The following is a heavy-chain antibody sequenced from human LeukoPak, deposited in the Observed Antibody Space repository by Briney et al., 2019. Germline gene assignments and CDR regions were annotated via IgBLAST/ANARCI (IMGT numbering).Heavy chain of an antibody. J-gene: IGHJ4*02. D-gene: IGHD6-19*01. CDR3: ARMMSIPVAGHRPLFDY. Sequence: ASVKVSCKASGYTFTSYGINWVRQAPGQGLEWMGWISAYNGNTNYAQKLQDRVTMTTDTSTSTAYMELRSLRSDDTAIYYCARMMSIPVAGHRPLFDYGGQGPLVTVSS. CDR2: ISAYNGNT. V-gene: IGHV1-18*01. CDR1: GYTFTSYG.